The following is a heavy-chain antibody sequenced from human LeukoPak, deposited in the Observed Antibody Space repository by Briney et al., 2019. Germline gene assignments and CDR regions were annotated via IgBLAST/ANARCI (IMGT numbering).Heavy chain of an antibody. CDR3: ARDSLANPNWFDP. CDR2: ISSSSSTI. Sequence: PGGSLRLSCAASGFTFSSYSMNWVRQAPGKGLEWVSYISSSSSTIYYADSVKGRFTISRDNAKNSLYLQMNSLRAEDTAVYYCARDSLANPNWFDPWGQGTLVTVSS. V-gene: IGHV3-48*04. CDR1: GFTFSSYS. J-gene: IGHJ5*02.